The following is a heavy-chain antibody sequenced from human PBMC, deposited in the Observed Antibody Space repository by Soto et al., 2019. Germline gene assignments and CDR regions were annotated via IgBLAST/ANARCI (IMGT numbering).Heavy chain of an antibody. J-gene: IGHJ5*02. V-gene: IGHV4-59*01. Sequence: SETLSLTCTVSGGSISSYYWSWIRQPPGKGLEWIGYIYYSGSTNYNPSLKSRVTISVDTSKNQFSLKLSSVTAADTAVYYCARVASWNYDTWFDPWGQGTLVTVSS. D-gene: IGHD1-7*01. CDR2: IYYSGST. CDR3: ARVASWNYDTWFDP. CDR1: GGSISSYY.